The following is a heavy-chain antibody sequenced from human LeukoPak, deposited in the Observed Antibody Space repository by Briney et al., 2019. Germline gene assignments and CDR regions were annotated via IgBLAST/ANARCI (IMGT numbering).Heavy chain of an antibody. CDR1: GYTFTDYD. J-gene: IGHJ4*02. Sequence: EASVKVSCKASGYTFTDYDINWVRQASGQGLEWMGWMNPTSGNTGYAQKFQGRVTMTRDTSESTAYMELSRLRSDDTAVYYCASLGYCSGGSCYSGDDYWGQGTLVTVSS. D-gene: IGHD2-15*01. CDR2: MNPTSGNT. CDR3: ASLGYCSGGSCYSGDDY. V-gene: IGHV1-8*01.